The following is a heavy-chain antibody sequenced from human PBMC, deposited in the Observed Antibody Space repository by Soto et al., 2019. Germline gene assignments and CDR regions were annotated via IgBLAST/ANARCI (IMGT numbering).Heavy chain of an antibody. CDR2: INPKSGGT. CDR3: AREGSSASRLHGMDV. J-gene: IGHJ6*02. CDR1: GYNFTGYY. D-gene: IGHD6-6*01. Sequence: GASVQVSCKASGYNFTGYYMHWVRQAPGRELEGMGWINPKSGGTNYAQKLQGWVTMTRDTSNSTAYMELSRLRSDDTAVYYCAREGSSASRLHGMDVWGQGTTVTVSS. V-gene: IGHV1-2*04.